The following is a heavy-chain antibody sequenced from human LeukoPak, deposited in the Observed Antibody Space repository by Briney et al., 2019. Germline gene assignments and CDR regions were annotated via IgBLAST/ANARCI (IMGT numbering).Heavy chain of an antibody. CDR1: GGSISSYY. V-gene: IGHV4-59*01. Sequence: SETLSLTCTVSGGSISSYYWSRIRQPPGKGLEWIGYIYYSGSTNYNPSLMSRVTISVDTSKNQFSLKLSSVTAADTAVYYCARAYVDIVATIIFDDWGQGTLVTVSS. CDR3: ARAYVDIVATIIFDD. CDR2: IYYSGST. D-gene: IGHD5-12*01. J-gene: IGHJ4*02.